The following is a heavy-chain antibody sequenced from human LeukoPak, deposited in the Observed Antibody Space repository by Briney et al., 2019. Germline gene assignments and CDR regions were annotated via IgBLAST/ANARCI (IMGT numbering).Heavy chain of an antibody. J-gene: IGHJ4*02. CDR3: ARSMGPGTFDY. Sequence: ASVKVSCKASGYTFTSYYIHWVRQAPGQGLEWMGIINPSGGSTSYAQKFQGRVTMTRDMSTSTVYMELSSLRSEDTAVYYCARSMGPGTFDYWGQGTLVTVSS. D-gene: IGHD2/OR15-2a*01. V-gene: IGHV1-46*01. CDR2: INPSGGST. CDR1: GYTFTSYY.